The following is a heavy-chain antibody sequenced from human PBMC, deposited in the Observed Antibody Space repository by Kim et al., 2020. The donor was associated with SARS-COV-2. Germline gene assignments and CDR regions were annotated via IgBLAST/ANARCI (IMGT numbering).Heavy chain of an antibody. CDR3: ARHLPGSSWFDY. D-gene: IGHD6-13*01. J-gene: IGHJ4*02. Sequence: SETLSLTCTISGGSISSTTYSWNWFRQPPGDELEWIGGIDFSGSTYYSPSLQSRLTLSVETSTNQFSLRLSSVTAADTTVFYCARHLPGSSWFDYWGQGT. CDR2: IDFSGST. CDR1: GGSISSTTYS. V-gene: IGHV4-39*01.